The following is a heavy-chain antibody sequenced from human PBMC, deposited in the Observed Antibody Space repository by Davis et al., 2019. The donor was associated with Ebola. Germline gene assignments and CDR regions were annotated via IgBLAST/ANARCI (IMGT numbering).Heavy chain of an antibody. CDR3: ARRTRDYYGSGSYHAFDI. V-gene: IGHV4-38-2*02. D-gene: IGHD3-10*01. CDR2: IYLTGKT. J-gene: IGHJ3*02. CDR1: GYSIGSGYY. Sequence: GSLRLSCTVSGYSIGSGYYWGWIRPPPGKGLEWIGSIYLTGKTYYNPSLKSRITISVDTSKNQFSLKLSSVTAADTAVYFCARRTRDYYGSGSYHAFDIWGQGTMVTVSS.